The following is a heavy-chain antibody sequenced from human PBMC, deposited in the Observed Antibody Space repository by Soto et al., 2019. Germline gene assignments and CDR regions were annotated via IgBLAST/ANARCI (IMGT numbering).Heavy chain of an antibody. V-gene: IGHV3-72*01. CDR2: TRNKANSYTT. Sequence: PGGSLRLSCAASGFTFSDHYMDWVRQAPGKGLEWVGRTRNKANSYTTEYAASVKGRFTISRDDSKNSLYLQMNSLKTEDTAVYYCARDRRYCTNGVCYTSFFDYWGQGTLVTVS. CDR3: ARDRRYCTNGVCYTSFFDY. J-gene: IGHJ4*02. CDR1: GFTFSDHY. D-gene: IGHD2-8*01.